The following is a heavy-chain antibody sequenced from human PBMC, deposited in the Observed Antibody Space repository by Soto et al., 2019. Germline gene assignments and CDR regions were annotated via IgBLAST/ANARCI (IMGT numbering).Heavy chain of an antibody. CDR3: VSPDDC. CDR1: GFTFSNYA. Sequence: GESLRLSCAASGFTFSNYAMQWVRQAPGKGLEWVAVISSDGSKTYYADSVKGRFTISRDNSKSTLYLQMNSMGSEDTAAYHCVSPDDCWGQGTLVTVSS. J-gene: IGHJ4*02. V-gene: IGHV3-30*14. CDR2: ISSDGSKT.